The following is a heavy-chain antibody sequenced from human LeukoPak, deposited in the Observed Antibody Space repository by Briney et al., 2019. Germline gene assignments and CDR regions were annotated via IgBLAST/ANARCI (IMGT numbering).Heavy chain of an antibody. V-gene: IGHV4-59*01. CDR1: GGSISSYY. D-gene: IGHD1-26*01. J-gene: IGHJ4*02. Sequence: ASETLSLTCTVSGGSISSYYRSWIRQPPGKGLEWIGYIYYSGSTNYNPSLKSRVTISVDTSKNQFSLKLSSVTAADTAVYYCARDRVGASNWGQGTLATVSS. CDR2: IYYSGST. CDR3: ARDRVGASN.